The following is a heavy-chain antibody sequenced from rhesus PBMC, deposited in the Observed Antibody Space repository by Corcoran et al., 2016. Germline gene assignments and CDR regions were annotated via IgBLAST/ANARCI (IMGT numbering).Heavy chain of an antibody. CDR2: IHGGSGVT. Sequence: QVQLQASGPGLVKPSETLSLTCAVSGVSMSSFFWSWIRQSPGQGLEWIAYIHGGSGVTSYNPSLKSRVTISTDTSKNQFSLKLTSVSAADTATYYCAKYVKNGHYHFDYWGHGVLVTV. V-gene: IGHV4-147*01. CDR3: AKYVKNGHYHFDY. J-gene: IGHJ4*01. CDR1: GVSMSSFF. D-gene: IGHD1-1*01.